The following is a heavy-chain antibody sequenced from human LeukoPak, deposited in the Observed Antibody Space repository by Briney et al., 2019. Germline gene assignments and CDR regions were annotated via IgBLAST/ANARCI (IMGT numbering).Heavy chain of an antibody. V-gene: IGHV4-39*01. J-gene: IGHJ5*02. D-gene: IGHD1-14*01. Sequence: PQTLSLTRTLSDASISSTGYYWAWIRQPPGKSLEWIGILYYSGSTNSNPSLRSRAAISLYTSKNQFSLILKSAASSCTAVYYCARHSSSTGNQRGWFDPWGQGTLVTVSS. CDR2: LYYSGST. CDR1: DASISSTGYY. CDR3: ARHSSSTGNQRGWFDP.